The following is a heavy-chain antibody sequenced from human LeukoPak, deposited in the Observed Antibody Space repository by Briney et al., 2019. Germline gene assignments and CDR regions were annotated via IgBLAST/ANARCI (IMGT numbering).Heavy chain of an antibody. J-gene: IGHJ4*02. CDR1: GFTFSSYG. Sequence: GGSLRLSCAASGFTFSSYGMHWVRQAPGKGLEWVAFIRYDGSNKYYADSVKGRFTISRDNSKNTLYLQMNSLRAEDTAVYYCAKSETGYCSSTSCSPDYWGQGTLVTVSS. CDR2: IRYDGSNK. V-gene: IGHV3-30*02. CDR3: AKSETGYCSSTSCSPDY. D-gene: IGHD2-2*01.